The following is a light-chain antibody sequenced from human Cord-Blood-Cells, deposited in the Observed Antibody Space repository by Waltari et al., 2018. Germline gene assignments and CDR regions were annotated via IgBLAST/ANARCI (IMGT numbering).Light chain of an antibody. CDR3: SSYTSSSTWV. V-gene: IGLV2-14*01. J-gene: IGLJ3*02. CDR2: DVS. Sequence: QSALTQPASVSGSPGQSITISCTGTSSDVGGYNYVSWYQQHPGKAPKLMFYDVSNRPSGVSNPFSGSKAGNTASLTISGLQAEDEADYYCSSYTSSSTWVFGGGTKLTIL. CDR1: SSDVGGYNY.